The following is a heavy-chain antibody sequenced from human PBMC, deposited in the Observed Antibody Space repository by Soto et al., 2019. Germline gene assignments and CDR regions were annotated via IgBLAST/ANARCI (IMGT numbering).Heavy chain of an antibody. Sequence: PSETLSLTCTVSGGSISSYYWSWIRQPPGKGLEWIGYIYYSGSTNYNPPLKSRVTISVDTSKNQFSLKLSSVTAADTAVYYCARVGGINWFDPWGQGTLVTVSS. J-gene: IGHJ5*02. D-gene: IGHD3-16*01. V-gene: IGHV4-59*12. CDR3: ARVGGINWFDP. CDR2: IYYSGST. CDR1: GGSISSYY.